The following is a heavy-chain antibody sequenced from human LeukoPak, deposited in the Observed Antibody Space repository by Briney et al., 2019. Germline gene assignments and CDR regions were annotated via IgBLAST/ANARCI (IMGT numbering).Heavy chain of an antibody. D-gene: IGHD3-9*01. CDR2: IYYSGST. CDR1: GYSISSSNW. CDR3: ATGNYDILTGYCGFDY. Sequence: PSETLSLTCAVSGYSISSSNWWGWIRQPPGKGLEWIGYIYYSGSTYYNPSLKSRVTMSVDTSKNQFSLKLSSVTAVDTAVYYCATGNYDILTGYCGFDYWGQGTLVTVSS. J-gene: IGHJ4*02. V-gene: IGHV4-28*01.